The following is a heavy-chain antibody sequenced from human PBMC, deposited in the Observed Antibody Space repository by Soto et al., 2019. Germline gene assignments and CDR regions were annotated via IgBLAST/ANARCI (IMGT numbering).Heavy chain of an antibody. CDR2: INVDNGET. J-gene: IGHJ5*01. V-gene: IGHV1-18*04. CDR1: GYNFMRYG. D-gene: IGHD1-26*01. CDR3: ARWISGGYSDWFDT. Sequence: QVQLVQSGAEVKKPGASVKVSCKASGYNFMRYGFTWVRQAPGQGLEWMGWINVDNGETKYPQKIQGRVTMTTDTSTSTVYMELRSLTSDDTAVYYCARWISGGYSDWFDTWGHGNLVTVSS.